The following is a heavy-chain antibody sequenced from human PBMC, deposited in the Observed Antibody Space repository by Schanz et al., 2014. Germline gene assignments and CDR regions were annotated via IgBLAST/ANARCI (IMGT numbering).Heavy chain of an antibody. J-gene: IGHJ3*02. D-gene: IGHD5-18*01. V-gene: IGHV1-69*04. CDR1: GGTFSSFG. CDR2: IIPVLAIA. CDR3: TRGGYSYALSAFDI. Sequence: VQLEQSGAEVKKPGSSVKVSCKASGGTFSSFGINWVRQAPGQGLEWMGRIIPVLAIADYAQKFQGRVTITADKSTSTASMELSSLRSEDTAVYYCTRGGYSYALSAFDIWGQGTMVTVSS.